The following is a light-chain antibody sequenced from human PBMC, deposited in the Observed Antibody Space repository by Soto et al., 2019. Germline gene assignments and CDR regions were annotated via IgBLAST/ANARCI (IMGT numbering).Light chain of an antibody. CDR1: SGSIASNY. Sequence: NFVLTQPHSVSESPGKTVTISCTRSSGSIASNYVQWYQQRPGSSPTTVIYDDNKRLSGVPDRFSGSIDRSSNSASLTISRLETEDAADYYSQSYDSSNQVFGGGTKLTVL. J-gene: IGLJ2*01. CDR2: DDN. V-gene: IGLV6-57*01. CDR3: QSYDSSNQV.